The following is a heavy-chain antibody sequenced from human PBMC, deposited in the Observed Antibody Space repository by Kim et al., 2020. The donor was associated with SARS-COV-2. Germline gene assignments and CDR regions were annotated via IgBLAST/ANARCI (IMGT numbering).Heavy chain of an antibody. D-gene: IGHD2-2*01. J-gene: IGHJ6*02. Sequence: GGSLRLSCAASGFTFSSYWMSWVRQAPGKGLEWVANIKQDGSEKYYVDSVKGRFTISRDNAKNSLYLQMNSLRAEDTAVYYCARDHCSSTSCYAYYYYYGMDVWGQGTTVTVSS. V-gene: IGHV3-7*01. CDR3: ARDHCSSTSCYAYYYYYGMDV. CDR2: IKQDGSEK. CDR1: GFTFSSYW.